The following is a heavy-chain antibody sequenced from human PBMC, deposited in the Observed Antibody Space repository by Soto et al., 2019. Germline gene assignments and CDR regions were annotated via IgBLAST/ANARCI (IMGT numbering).Heavy chain of an antibody. Sequence: QVQLQQWGAGLLKPSETLSLTCAVYGSSFSSYYWSWIRQPPGRGLEWLWEFSQREGTTYNPSLKSRVTISVATSQIQVHLRVRAVTAADTAVYYCARGQINLMEVVPYYFDYWGQGSLVTVSS. D-gene: IGHD3-22*01. CDR1: GSSFSSYY. V-gene: IGHV4-34*01. CDR2: FSQREGT. CDR3: ARGQINLMEVVPYYFDY. J-gene: IGHJ4*02.